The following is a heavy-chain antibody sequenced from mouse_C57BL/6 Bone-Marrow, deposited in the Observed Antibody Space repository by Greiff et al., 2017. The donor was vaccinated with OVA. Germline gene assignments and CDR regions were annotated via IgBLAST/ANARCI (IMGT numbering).Heavy chain of an antibody. J-gene: IGHJ2*01. D-gene: IGHD1-1*01. CDR2: ITPSSGYT. CDR1: GYTFTSYT. CDR3: ARRGGTTVVADY. Sequence: QVQLPQSGAELARPGASVKMSCKASGYTFTSYTMHWVKQRPGQGLEWIGYITPSSGYTKYNQTFKDKATLTADKSSSTAYMQLSSLTSEDSAVYYCARRGGTTVVADYWGQGTTLTVSS. V-gene: IGHV1-4*01.